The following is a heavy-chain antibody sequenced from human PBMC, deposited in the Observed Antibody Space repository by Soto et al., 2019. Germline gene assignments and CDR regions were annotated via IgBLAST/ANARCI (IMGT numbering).Heavy chain of an antibody. CDR3: ARGRYSSSWYWFDP. CDR2: IYYSGST. D-gene: IGHD6-13*01. V-gene: IGHV4-61*01. J-gene: IGHJ5*02. Sequence: PSETLSLTCTVSGGSVSSGSYYWSWIRQPPGKGLEWIGYIYYSGSTNYNPSLKSRVTISVDTSKNQFSLKLSSVTAADTAVYYCARGRYSSSWYWFDPWGQATLVTV. CDR1: GGSVSSGSYY.